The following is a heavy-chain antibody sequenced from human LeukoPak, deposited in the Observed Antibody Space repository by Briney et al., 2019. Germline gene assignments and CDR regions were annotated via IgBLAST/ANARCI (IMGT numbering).Heavy chain of an antibody. D-gene: IGHD3-3*01. CDR2: IYLSGST. V-gene: IGHV4-38-2*02. CDR1: GYSISSGYY. Sequence: KPSETLSLTCTVSGYSISSGYYWGWIRQPPGKGLEWIGRIYLSGSTYYNPSLKSRVTISVDTSKNQSSLKLSSVTAADTAVYYCARVGTTTTYYDFWSGYSNFDYWGQGTLVTVSS. J-gene: IGHJ4*02. CDR3: ARVGTTTTYYDFWSGYSNFDY.